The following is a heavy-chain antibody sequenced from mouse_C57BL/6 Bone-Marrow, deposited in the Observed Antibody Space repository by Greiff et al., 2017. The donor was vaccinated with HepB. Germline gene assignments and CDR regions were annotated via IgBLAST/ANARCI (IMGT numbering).Heavy chain of an antibody. Sequence: QVQLKESGPGLVQPSQSLSITCTVSGFSLTSYGVHWVRQSPGKGLEWLGVIWRGGSTDYNAACMSRLSITKDNTKSQVFFKMNSLQANDTAIYYCAKGGPSWFAYWGQGTLVTVSA. CDR1: GFSLTSYG. V-gene: IGHV2-5*01. J-gene: IGHJ3*01. CDR3: AKGGPSWFAY. CDR2: IWRGGST.